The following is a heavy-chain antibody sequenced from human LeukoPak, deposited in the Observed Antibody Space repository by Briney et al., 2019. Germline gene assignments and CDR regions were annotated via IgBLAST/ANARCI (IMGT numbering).Heavy chain of an antibody. Sequence: GASVKVSCKASGYTXTVYYLHWVRQAPGQGLEWMGWINPNSGGTHYARKFQGRVTMTRDTSISTAYMELSRLKSDDTAVYFCARSRDSRGYPDAFDIWGQGTMVTVSS. D-gene: IGHD3-22*01. CDR2: INPNSGGT. CDR1: GYTXTVYY. V-gene: IGHV1-2*02. J-gene: IGHJ3*02. CDR3: ARSRDSRGYPDAFDI.